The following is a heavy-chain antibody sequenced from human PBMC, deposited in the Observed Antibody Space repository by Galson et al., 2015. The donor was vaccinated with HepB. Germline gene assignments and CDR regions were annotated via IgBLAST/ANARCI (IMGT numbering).Heavy chain of an antibody. Sequence: SLRLSCAASGFTFSSYGMHWVRQAPGKGLEWVAFIRYDGSNKYYADSVKGRFTISRDNSKNTLYLQMNSLRAEDTAVYYCAKIKEYYGSGSLDYWGQGTLVTVSS. D-gene: IGHD3-10*01. CDR2: IRYDGSNK. J-gene: IGHJ4*02. CDR3: AKIKEYYGSGSLDY. V-gene: IGHV3-30*02. CDR1: GFTFSSYG.